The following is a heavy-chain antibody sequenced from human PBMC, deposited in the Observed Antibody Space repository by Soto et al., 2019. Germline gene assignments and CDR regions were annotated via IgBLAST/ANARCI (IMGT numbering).Heavy chain of an antibody. Sequence: SDTLSLTSTASGDSISTFYWGWMRQSPGKELEWIGYVYYTGSTNYNPSLKSRVTISVDRSKNQFSLKLTSANAADTAVYYCARGRTVRNYADDSSDYFYFFDYWGQGTQVTVS. V-gene: IGHV4-59*07. J-gene: IGHJ4*02. D-gene: IGHD3-22*01. CDR3: ARGRTVRNYADDSSDYFYFFDY. CDR2: VYYTGST. CDR1: GDSISTFY.